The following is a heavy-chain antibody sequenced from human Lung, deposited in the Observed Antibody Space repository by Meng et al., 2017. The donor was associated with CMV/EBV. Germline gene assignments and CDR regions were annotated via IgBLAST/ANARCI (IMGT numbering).Heavy chain of an antibody. CDR2: ISWNSGSI. D-gene: IGHD3-10*01. Sequence: GGSLRPSCAASGFTFDDYAMHWVRQAPGKGLEWVSGISWNSGSIGYADSVKGRFTISRDNAKNSLYLQMNSLRAEDTALYYCAKDSGGSGHYGMDVWGQGTTVTVSS. CDR1: GFTFDDYA. CDR3: AKDSGGSGHYGMDV. J-gene: IGHJ6*02. V-gene: IGHV3-9*01.